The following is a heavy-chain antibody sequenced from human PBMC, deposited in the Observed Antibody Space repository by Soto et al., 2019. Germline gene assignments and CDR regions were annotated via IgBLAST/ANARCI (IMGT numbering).Heavy chain of an antibody. D-gene: IGHD4-4*01. V-gene: IGHV4-59*02. Sequence: NPSETLSLTCSVSGGSVRSYSWSWIRQPPGKGLEYIGYITYTGRTSYNPSLKSRVTISMDTSNNQISLRLSSVSAADTAVYYCATRGEDYKLVFDPWGKGTLVTVSS. CDR3: ATRGEDYKLVFDP. CDR2: ITYTGRT. CDR1: GGSVRSYS. J-gene: IGHJ5*02.